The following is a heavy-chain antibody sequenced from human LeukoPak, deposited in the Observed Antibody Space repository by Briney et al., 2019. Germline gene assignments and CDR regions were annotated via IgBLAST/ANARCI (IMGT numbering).Heavy chain of an antibody. CDR1: GGSLSSYY. CDR3: ARAVAGYYCYMDV. D-gene: IGHD6-19*01. V-gene: IGHV4-59*01. J-gene: IGHJ6*03. CDR2: IYYSGST. Sequence: SETLSLTCTVSGGSLSSYYWSWIRQPPGKGLEWIGYIYYSGSTNYNPSLKSRVTISVDTSKNQFSLKLSSVTAADTAVYYCARAVAGYYCYMDVWGKGTTVTISS.